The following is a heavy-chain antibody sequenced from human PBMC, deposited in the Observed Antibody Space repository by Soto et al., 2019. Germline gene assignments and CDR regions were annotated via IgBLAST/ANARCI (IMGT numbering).Heavy chain of an antibody. Sequence: WSLRLSCAASGFNVKTTYMTWVRQAPGEGLEWVSVIHNSGATYYADSVKGRFTISKDNSKNTVYLQMSSLRAEDTAMYYCAREYSYSYPAWGQGTLVTVSS. V-gene: IGHV3-53*01. CDR2: IHNSGAT. CDR1: GFNVKTTY. D-gene: IGHD2-21*01. CDR3: AREYSYSYPA. J-gene: IGHJ1*01.